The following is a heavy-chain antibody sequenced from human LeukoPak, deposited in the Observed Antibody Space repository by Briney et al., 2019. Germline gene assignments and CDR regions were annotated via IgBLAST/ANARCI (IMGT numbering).Heavy chain of an antibody. J-gene: IGHJ4*02. V-gene: IGHV1-8*03. Sequence: ASVKVSCKASGYSFTNYDINWVRQATGQGLEWMGWMNPKSGDTGYSQKFQGRVFITRDTSINTAYMELSSLGSDDTAVYYCARGSRPVYNLLTGKRYFDYWGQGTLLTVSS. CDR1: GYSFTNYD. D-gene: IGHD3-9*01. CDR2: MNPKSGDT. CDR3: ARGSRPVYNLLTGKRYFDY.